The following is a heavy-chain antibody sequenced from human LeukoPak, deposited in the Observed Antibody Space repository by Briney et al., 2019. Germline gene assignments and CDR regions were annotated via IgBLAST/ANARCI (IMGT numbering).Heavy chain of an antibody. D-gene: IGHD2-8*01. Sequence: ASVKVSCKASGGTFSSYAISWVRQAPGQGLEWMGRIIPILGIANYAQKFQGRVTITADKSTSTAYMELSSLRSEDTAVYYCAKVPSNGGNSDDFWGQGTQVTVSS. CDR2: IIPILGIA. V-gene: IGHV1-69*04. CDR3: AKVPSNGGNSDDF. CDR1: GGTFSSYA. J-gene: IGHJ4*02.